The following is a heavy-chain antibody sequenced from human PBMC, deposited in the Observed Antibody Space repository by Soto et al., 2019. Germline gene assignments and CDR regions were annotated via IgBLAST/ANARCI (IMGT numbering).Heavy chain of an antibody. Sequence: SVKVSCKASGGTFSSYAISRVRQAPGQGLEWMGGIIPIFGTANYAQKFQGRVTITADESTSTAYMELSSLRSEDTAVYYCARVGLRTNRRGYYFDYWGRGXLVTVSS. CDR2: IIPIFGTA. CDR3: ARVGLRTNRRGYYFDY. CDR1: GGTFSSYA. V-gene: IGHV1-69*13. D-gene: IGHD3-16*01. J-gene: IGHJ4*02.